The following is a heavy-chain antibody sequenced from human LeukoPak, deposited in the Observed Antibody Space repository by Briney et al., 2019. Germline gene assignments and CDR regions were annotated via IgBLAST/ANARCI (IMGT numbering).Heavy chain of an antibody. V-gene: IGHV4-39*01. J-gene: IGHJ4*02. D-gene: IGHD3-22*01. Sequence: SETLSLTCSVSGGSISSSSYYWGWIRQPPGKGLEWIGSIYYSGRTYYNPSLNSRVTISLDTSKHQFSLKLSSVTAADTAVYYCARRNYDSSGYYTPLFDYWGQGTLVTVSS. CDR1: GGSISSSSYY. CDR3: ARRNYDSSGYYTPLFDY. CDR2: IYYSGRT.